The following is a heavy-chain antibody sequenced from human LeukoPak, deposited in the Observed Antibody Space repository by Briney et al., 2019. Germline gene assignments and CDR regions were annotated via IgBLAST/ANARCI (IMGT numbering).Heavy chain of an antibody. Sequence: GGSLRLSCAASGFTFSSYGMHWVRQAPGKGLEWVAVMSYNGQITYYADSVKGRFTISRDNSQNMLYLQMNSLRVDDTSVYYCATVQLERRELLPNFDSWGQGTLVTVSS. J-gene: IGHJ4*02. V-gene: IGHV3-30*03. CDR1: GFTFSSYG. D-gene: IGHD1-1*01. CDR2: MSYNGQIT. CDR3: ATVQLERRELLPNFDS.